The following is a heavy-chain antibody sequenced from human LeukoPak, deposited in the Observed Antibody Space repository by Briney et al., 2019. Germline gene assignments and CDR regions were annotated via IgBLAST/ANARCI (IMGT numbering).Heavy chain of an antibody. CDR2: ISGSGGST. CDR3: AKDSLYSPLLLWFGELQGPQFDY. CDR1: GFTFSSYA. J-gene: IGHJ4*02. D-gene: IGHD3-10*01. Sequence: GGSLRLSCAASGFTFSSYAMSWVRQAPGKGLEWVPAISGSGGSTYYADSVKGRFTISRDNSKNTLYLQMNSLRAEDTAVYYCAKDSLYSPLLLWFGELQGPQFDYWGQGTPVTVSS. V-gene: IGHV3-23*01.